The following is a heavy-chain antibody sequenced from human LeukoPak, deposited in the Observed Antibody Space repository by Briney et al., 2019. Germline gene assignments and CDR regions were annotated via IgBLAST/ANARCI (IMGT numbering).Heavy chain of an antibody. CDR2: IYYSGST. Sequence: SETLSLTCTVSGGSISSSTYYWGWIRQPPGKGLEWIGSIYYSGSTYYNPSLKSRVTISVDTSKNQFSLKLSSVTAADTAVYYCTRGTDYYDSSGSDIWGQGTMVTVSS. CDR1: GGSISSSTYY. CDR3: TRGTDYYDSSGSDI. D-gene: IGHD3-22*01. V-gene: IGHV4-39*07. J-gene: IGHJ3*02.